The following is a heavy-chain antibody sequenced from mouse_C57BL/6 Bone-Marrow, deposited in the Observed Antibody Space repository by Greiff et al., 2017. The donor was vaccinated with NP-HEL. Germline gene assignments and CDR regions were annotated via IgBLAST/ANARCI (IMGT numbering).Heavy chain of an antibody. CDR1: GYTFTSYG. D-gene: IGHD4-1*01. V-gene: IGHV1-81*01. J-gene: IGHJ1*03. CDR3: AKRGDWGWYFDV. Sequence: QVQLQQSGAELARPGASVKLSCKASGYTFTSYGISWVKQRTGQGLEWIGEIYPRSGNTYYNEKFKGKATLTADKSSSTAYMELRSLTSEDSAVYFCAKRGDWGWYFDVWGTGTTVTVSS. CDR2: IYPRSGNT.